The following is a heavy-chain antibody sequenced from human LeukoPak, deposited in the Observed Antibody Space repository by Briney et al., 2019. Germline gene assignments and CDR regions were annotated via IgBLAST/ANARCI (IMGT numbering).Heavy chain of an antibody. J-gene: IGHJ4*02. CDR1: GYTFTSYG. D-gene: IGHD4-17*01. Sequence: ASVKVSCKASGYTFTSYGISWVRQAPGQGLEWMGWISAYNGNTNYAQKLQGRVTMTTDTSTSTAYTELRSLRSDDTAVYYCARVWYRATVTTNLDYWGQGTLVTVSS. CDR3: ARVWYRATVTTNLDY. CDR2: ISAYNGNT. V-gene: IGHV1-18*01.